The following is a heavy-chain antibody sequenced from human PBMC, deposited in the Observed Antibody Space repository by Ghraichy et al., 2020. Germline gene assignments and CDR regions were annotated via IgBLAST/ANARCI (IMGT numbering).Heavy chain of an antibody. D-gene: IGHD3-22*01. CDR1: GGTFSSYA. V-gene: IGHV1-69*13. CDR3: AGGDSSGFDAFDI. CDR2: IIPIFGTA. Sequence: SVKVSCKASGGTFSSYAISWVRQAPGQGLEWMGGIIPIFGTANYAQKFQGRVTITADESTSTAYMELSSLRSEDTAVYYCAGGDSSGFDAFDIWGQGTMVTVSS. J-gene: IGHJ3*02.